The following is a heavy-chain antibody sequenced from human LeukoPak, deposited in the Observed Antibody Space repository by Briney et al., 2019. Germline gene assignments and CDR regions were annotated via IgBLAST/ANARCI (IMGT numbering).Heavy chain of an antibody. D-gene: IGHD6-19*01. J-gene: IGHJ4*02. CDR1: GFTFSSYW. CDR2: ISGDGRTT. Sequence: GGSLRLSCAASGFTFSSYWMHWVRQAPGEGLVWVSRISGDGRTTAYADSVKGRITISRDNAKNTLYLQVNSLTVEDTAVYYCARDNSGPDYWGQGTLVTVSS. CDR3: ARDNSGPDY. V-gene: IGHV3-74*01.